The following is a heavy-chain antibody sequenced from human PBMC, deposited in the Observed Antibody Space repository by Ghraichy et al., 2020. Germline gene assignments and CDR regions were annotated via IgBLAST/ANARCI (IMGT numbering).Heavy chain of an antibody. J-gene: IGHJ6*02. CDR2: IIPIFGTA. CDR3: ASERLRPPYYYYGMDV. V-gene: IGHV1-69*01. Sequence: KVSCKASGGTFSSYAISWVRQAPGQGLEWMGGIIPIFGTANYAQKFQGRVTITADESTSTAYMELSSLRSEDTAVYYCASERLRPPYYYYGMDVWGQGTTVTVSS. CDR1: GGTFSSYA. D-gene: IGHD5-12*01.